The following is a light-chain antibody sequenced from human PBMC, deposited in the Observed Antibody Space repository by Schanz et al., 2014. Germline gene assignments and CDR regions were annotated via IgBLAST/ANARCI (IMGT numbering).Light chain of an antibody. CDR3: QQRNNWPWT. CDR2: DAS. V-gene: IGKV3-11*01. Sequence: EIVLTQSPGTLSLSAGERATISCRASQSISSMYLGWYQQRPGQAPRLLIYDASNRATGIPARFSGSGSGTDFTLTISGLEPEDFAVYYCQQRNNWPWTFGQGTKVELK. J-gene: IGKJ1*01. CDR1: QSISSMY.